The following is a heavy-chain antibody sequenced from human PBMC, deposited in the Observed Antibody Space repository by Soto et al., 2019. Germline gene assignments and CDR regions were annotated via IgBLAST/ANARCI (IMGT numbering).Heavy chain of an antibody. CDR3: ARNLYGDNVDY. J-gene: IGHJ4*02. D-gene: IGHD4-17*01. Sequence: QVQLVQSGAEVKKPGASVKVSCKASGYTFTSYDINWVRQATGQGLEWMGWMNPNSGNTGYAQKFQGRVSRTRNTSRSTANMEVRSLRSEDTAVYYCARNLYGDNVDYWGQGTLVTVSS. CDR1: GYTFTSYD. V-gene: IGHV1-8*01. CDR2: MNPNSGNT.